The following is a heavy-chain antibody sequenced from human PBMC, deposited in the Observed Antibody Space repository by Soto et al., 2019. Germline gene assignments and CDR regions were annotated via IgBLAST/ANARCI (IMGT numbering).Heavy chain of an antibody. J-gene: IGHJ4*02. CDR2: ISAYSGNT. Sequence: GASVKVSCKASGYTFTSYGISWVRQAPGQGLEWMGIISAYSGNTNYSQKFQGRVTMTRDTSTSTVYMELSSLRSEDTAVYYCARALGIQLWLPRWWGQGTLVTVSS. V-gene: IGHV1-18*01. CDR3: ARALGIQLWLPRW. D-gene: IGHD5-18*01. CDR1: GYTFTSYG.